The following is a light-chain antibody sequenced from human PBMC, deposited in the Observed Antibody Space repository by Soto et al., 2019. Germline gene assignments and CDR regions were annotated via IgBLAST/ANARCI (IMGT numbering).Light chain of an antibody. CDR1: SSDVGGYNY. J-gene: IGLJ1*01. V-gene: IGLV2-14*01. CDR3: SSYTNSSPFV. Sequence: QSALTQPASVSGSPGQSITISCTGTSSDVGGYNYVSWYQQHPGKAPKPMIYDVSNWPSGVSNRFSGSKSGNTASLTISGLQAEDEADYYCSSYTNSSPFVFGTGTKVTVL. CDR2: DVS.